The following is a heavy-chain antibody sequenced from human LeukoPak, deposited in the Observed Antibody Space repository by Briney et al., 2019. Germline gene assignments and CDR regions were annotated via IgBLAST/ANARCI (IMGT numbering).Heavy chain of an antibody. CDR2: INPNSGGT. CDR1: GYTFTGYY. D-gene: IGHD6-13*01. Sequence: ASVKVSCKASGYTFTGYYMHWVRQAPGQGLEWMGWINPNSGGTNYAQKFQGRVTMTRDTSISTAYMELRSLRSDDTAVYYCARGRRNVVLMSSSWYNWFDPWGQGTLVTVSS. V-gene: IGHV1-2*02. CDR3: ARGRRNVVLMSSSWYNWFDP. J-gene: IGHJ5*02.